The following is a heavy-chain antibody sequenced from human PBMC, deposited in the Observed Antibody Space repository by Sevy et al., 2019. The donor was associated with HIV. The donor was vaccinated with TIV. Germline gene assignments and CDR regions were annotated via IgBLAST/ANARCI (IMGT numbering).Heavy chain of an antibody. V-gene: IGHV3-21*01. Sequence: GGCLRLSCAASGFTFSTYTMNWVRQAPGKGLEWVSSITSSSNYIYYADSVKGRFTISRDNAEDSVYLQMNSLRAEDTAVYYCARPYGSGSWEAFDIWGQGTMVTVSS. D-gene: IGHD3-10*01. CDR1: GFTFSTYT. CDR2: ITSSSNYI. J-gene: IGHJ3*02. CDR3: ARPYGSGSWEAFDI.